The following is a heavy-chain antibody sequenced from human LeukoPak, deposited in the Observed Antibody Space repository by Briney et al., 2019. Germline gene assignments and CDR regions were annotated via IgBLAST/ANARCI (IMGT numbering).Heavy chain of an antibody. CDR3: ARDSIVYYGSGSYPYYFDY. J-gene: IGHJ4*02. V-gene: IGHV3-23*01. D-gene: IGHD3-10*01. Sequence: GGSLRLSCAASGFTFSSSAMSWVRQAPGKGLEWVSAISGSGGSTYYADSVKGRFTISRDNAKNSLYLQMNSLRAEDTAVYYCARDSIVYYGSGSYPYYFDYWGQGTLVTVSS. CDR1: GFTFSSSA. CDR2: ISGSGGST.